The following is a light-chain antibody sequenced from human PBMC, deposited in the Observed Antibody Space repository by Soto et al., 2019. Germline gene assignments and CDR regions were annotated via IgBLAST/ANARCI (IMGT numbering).Light chain of an antibody. CDR2: SAT. V-gene: IGKV3-20*01. CDR1: QIVSTNQ. CDR3: QVYGISPWT. Sequence: EILLTQSPDTLSLSPGETATLSCRASQIVSTNQLAWYQQKRGQDPRLVFNSATTRANAFPDRFSGSGSGTDFTLTISRMQPEDFGLYYCQVYGISPWTFGRGDQGGYQ. J-gene: IGKJ1*01.